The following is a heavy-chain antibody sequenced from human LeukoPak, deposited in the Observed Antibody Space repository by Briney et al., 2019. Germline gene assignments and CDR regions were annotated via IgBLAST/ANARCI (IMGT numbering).Heavy chain of an antibody. J-gene: IGHJ5*02. CDR1: GGAVNSYY. V-gene: IGHV4-59*02. Sequence: SETLSLTCTVSGGAVNSYYWSWIRQPPGKGLEWIGYIYYTGSTNYNPSLKSRVTISVDTSKNHFSLKLSSVTAADTAVYYCARANWGSSGWFDPWGQGTLVTVSS. CDR2: IYYTGST. CDR3: ARANWGSSGWFDP. D-gene: IGHD7-27*01.